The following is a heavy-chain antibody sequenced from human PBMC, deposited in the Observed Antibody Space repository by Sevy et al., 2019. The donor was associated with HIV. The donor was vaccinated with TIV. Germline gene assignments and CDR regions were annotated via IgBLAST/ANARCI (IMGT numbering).Heavy chain of an antibody. Sequence: GGSLRLSCAASGFTFSDYYMSWIRQAPGKGLEWVSYIGSSGSNVYHADSVKGRFTISRDNAQNSLYLQMNSLRVEDTAVYYCNRITLQGEDAFDLWGQGTMVTVSS. CDR1: GFTFSDYY. J-gene: IGHJ3*01. D-gene: IGHD3-10*01. CDR3: NRITLQGEDAFDL. V-gene: IGHV3-11*04. CDR2: IGSSGSNV.